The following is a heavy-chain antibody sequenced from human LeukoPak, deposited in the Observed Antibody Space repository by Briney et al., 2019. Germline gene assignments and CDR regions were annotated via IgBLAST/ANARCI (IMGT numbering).Heavy chain of an antibody. Sequence: GGSLRLSCAASGFTFSSYGMHWVRQAPGKGLEWVAVIWYDGSNKYYADSVKGRFTISRDNSKNTLYLQMNSLRAEDTAVYYCARGEGVTTVVTTFDYWGQGTLVTVSS. D-gene: IGHD4-23*01. CDR1: GFTFSSYG. V-gene: IGHV3-33*01. CDR2: IWYDGSNK. J-gene: IGHJ4*02. CDR3: ARGEGVTTVVTTFDY.